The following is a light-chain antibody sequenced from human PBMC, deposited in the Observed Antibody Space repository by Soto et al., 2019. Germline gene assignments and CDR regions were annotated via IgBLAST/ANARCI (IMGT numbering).Light chain of an antibody. CDR3: SSYTSSSTYV. V-gene: IGLV2-14*01. Sequence: QSVLTQPASVSGSPGQSITISCTGTSSDVGGYNFVSWYQQHPDKAPKLIIFEVSNRPSGVSNRFSGSKSGNTASLTISGLQAEDEADYYCSSYTSSSTYVFGTGTKLTVL. J-gene: IGLJ1*01. CDR2: EVS. CDR1: SSDVGGYNF.